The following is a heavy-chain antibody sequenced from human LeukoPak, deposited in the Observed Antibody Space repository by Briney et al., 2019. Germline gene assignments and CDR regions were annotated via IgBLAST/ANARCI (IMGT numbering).Heavy chain of an antibody. CDR3: TKGGTGHSDY. Sequence: GGSLRLSCAASGFTFSSYGMHWVRQAPGKGLVWVSRINSDGSGTSYADSVKGRFTISRDNAKNTLDLHMNNLRAEDTAVYYCTKGGTGHSDYWGQGTLVTVSS. D-gene: IGHD3-16*01. CDR1: GFTFSSYG. V-gene: IGHV3-74*01. J-gene: IGHJ4*02. CDR2: INSDGSGT.